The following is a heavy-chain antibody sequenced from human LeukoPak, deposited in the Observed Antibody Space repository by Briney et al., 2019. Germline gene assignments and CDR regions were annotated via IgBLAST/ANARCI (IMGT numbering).Heavy chain of an antibody. V-gene: IGHV3-33*01. CDR3: ARGGGHYGSRSFY. D-gene: IGHD3-10*01. Sequence: GGSLRLSCAASGFTFSSYGMHWVRQAPGKGLEWVAVIWYDGSNKYYADSVKGRFTISRDNSKNTLYLQMNSLRAEDTAVYYCARGGGHYGSRSFYWGQGTLVTVSS. CDR1: GFTFSSYG. CDR2: IWYDGSNK. J-gene: IGHJ4*02.